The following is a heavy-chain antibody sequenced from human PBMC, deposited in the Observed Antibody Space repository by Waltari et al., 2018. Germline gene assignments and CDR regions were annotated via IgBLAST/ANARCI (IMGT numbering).Heavy chain of an antibody. CDR1: GYTFTGSY. CDR3: ARDWGYYSDTSGYPSNWFGP. J-gene: IGHJ5*02. V-gene: IGHV1-2*06. Sequence: QVQLVQSGAEVTKTGASVKVSCKASGYTFTGSYFHWVRQSPGQGLEWMGRINPNTGDTTYAQEFQGRVTMTRDTSISTAYMELTSLRSEDTAVYYCARDWGYYSDTSGYPSNWFGPWGQGTLVTVSS. CDR2: INPNTGDT. D-gene: IGHD3-22*01.